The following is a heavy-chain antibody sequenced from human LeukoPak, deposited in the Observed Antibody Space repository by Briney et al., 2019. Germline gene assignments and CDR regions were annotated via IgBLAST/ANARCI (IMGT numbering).Heavy chain of an antibody. CDR1: GYTFTGYY. D-gene: IGHD2/OR15-2a*01. V-gene: IGHV1-2*02. J-gene: IGHJ4*02. CDR3: ARVIGAKLGPSY. Sequence: ASVKVSCKASGYTFTGYYMHWVRQAPGQGLEWMGWINPNSGGTNYAQKFQGRVTMTRNTSISTAYMELSSLRSEDTAVYYCARVIGAKLGPSYWGQGTLVTVSS. CDR2: INPNSGGT.